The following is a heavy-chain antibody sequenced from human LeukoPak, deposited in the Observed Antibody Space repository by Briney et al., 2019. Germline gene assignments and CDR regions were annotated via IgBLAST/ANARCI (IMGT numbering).Heavy chain of an antibody. V-gene: IGHV4-59*08. J-gene: IGHJ4*02. CDR1: GGSISSYY. CDR3: ARYRYSRGLGNFDY. D-gene: IGHD6-19*01. Sequence: SETLSLTCTASGGSISSYYWSWIRQPPGKGLEWIGYIYYSGSTNYNPSLKSRVTISVDTSKNQFSLKLSSVTAADTAVYYCARYRYSRGLGNFDYWGQGTLVTVSS. CDR2: IYYSGST.